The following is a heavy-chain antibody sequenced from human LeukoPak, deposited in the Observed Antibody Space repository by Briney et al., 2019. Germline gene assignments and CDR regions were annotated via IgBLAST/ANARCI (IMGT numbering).Heavy chain of an antibody. J-gene: IGHJ4*02. CDR1: GFTFGSYS. CDR2: ISYDGSNK. D-gene: IGHD2-15*01. V-gene: IGHV3-30*04. Sequence: GGSLRLSCAASGFTFGSYSMHWVRQAPGKGLEWVAVISYDGSNKYYADSVKGRFTISRDNSKNTLYLQMNSLRAEDTAVYYCARVGVVAATKTVWDYFDYWGQGTLVTVSS. CDR3: ARVGVVAATKTVWDYFDY.